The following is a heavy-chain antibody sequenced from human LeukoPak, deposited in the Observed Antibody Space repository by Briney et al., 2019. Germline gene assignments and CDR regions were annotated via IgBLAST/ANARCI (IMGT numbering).Heavy chain of an antibody. J-gene: IGHJ4*02. CDR3: AGHVAYSSRFDY. D-gene: IGHD6-13*01. CDR2: INYSGNT. CDR1: GGSISSTSYY. Sequence: PSETLSLTCTVSGGSISSTSYYWGWIRQPPGKGLDWIGYINYSGNTYCNPSLKSRVIISVDTSKNQFSLKLNSVTAADTAVYYCAGHVAYSSRFDYWGQGTLVTVSS. V-gene: IGHV4-39*01.